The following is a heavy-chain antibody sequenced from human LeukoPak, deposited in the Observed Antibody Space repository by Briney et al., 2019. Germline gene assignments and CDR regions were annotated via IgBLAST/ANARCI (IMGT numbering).Heavy chain of an antibody. J-gene: IGHJ3*02. V-gene: IGHV4-59*12. Sequence: PSETLSLTCTVSGGSISGYYWSWIRQPPGKGLEWIGYIYYSGSTSYNPSLKSRVTISVDTSKNQFSLNLSSVTAADTAVYYCARVTLGYCSGGSCYPSVNAFDIWGQGTMVTVSS. CDR1: GGSISGYY. CDR2: IYYSGST. CDR3: ARVTLGYCSGGSCYPSVNAFDI. D-gene: IGHD2-15*01.